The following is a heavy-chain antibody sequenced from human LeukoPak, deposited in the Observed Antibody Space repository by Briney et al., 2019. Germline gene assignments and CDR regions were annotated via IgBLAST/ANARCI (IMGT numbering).Heavy chain of an antibody. CDR2: ICVDGGSK. CDR1: GCTFDDYT. CDR3: AKDINANYDFWSGYVMGYYYYYMDV. Sequence: GGALRLSCVASGCTFDDYTMHWVRPAPGKGLEWVSLICVDGGSKYYAESLKGRFTIHRDNRKYSLYMQMNSLRTEDTALYYCAKDINANYDFWSGYVMGYYYYYMDVWGKGTTVTVSS. V-gene: IGHV3-43*02. D-gene: IGHD3-3*01. J-gene: IGHJ6*03.